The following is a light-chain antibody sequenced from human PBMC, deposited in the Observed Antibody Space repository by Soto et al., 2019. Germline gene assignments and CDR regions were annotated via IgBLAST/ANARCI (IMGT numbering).Light chain of an antibody. CDR2: EVS. J-gene: IGLJ2*01. CDR1: STDFVSYNR. Sequence: QSALTQPPSVSGSPGQSVTISCTGTSTDFVSYNRVSWYQQPPGTAPKLMIYEVSKRPSGVPDRFSGSKSGNTASLTISGLQAADEADYYCQSYDSSTVVFGGGTKLTVL. V-gene: IGLV2-18*02. CDR3: QSYDSSTVV.